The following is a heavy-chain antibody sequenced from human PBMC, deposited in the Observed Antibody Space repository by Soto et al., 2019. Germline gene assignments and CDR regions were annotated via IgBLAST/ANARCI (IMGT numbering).Heavy chain of an antibody. V-gene: IGHV4-59*01. D-gene: IGHD3-16*01. Sequence: SETLSLTCTVSGGSISSYYWSWIRQPPGKGLEWIGYIYYSGSTNYNPSLKSRVTISVDTSKNQFSLKLSSVTAADTAVYYCAGDSRGYYYYGMDVWGQGTTVTVSS. CDR2: IYYSGST. CDR3: AGDSRGYYYYGMDV. CDR1: GGSISSYY. J-gene: IGHJ6*02.